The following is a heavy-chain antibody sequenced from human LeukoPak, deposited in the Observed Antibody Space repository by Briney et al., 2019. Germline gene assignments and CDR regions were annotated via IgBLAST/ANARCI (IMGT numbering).Heavy chain of an antibody. CDR2: IIGMFGTT. Sequence: SVKVSCKTSGGTFSSYSFSWVRQAPGQGLEWIGGIIGMFGTTNYAQMFQGRVTITTEEFTSRAYMELRSLRSDDTAVYYCAGGRGYSHGFLESWGPGNLVTASS. V-gene: IGHV1-69*05. J-gene: IGHJ1*01. CDR3: AGGRGYSHGFLES. D-gene: IGHD5-18*01. CDR1: GGTFSSYS.